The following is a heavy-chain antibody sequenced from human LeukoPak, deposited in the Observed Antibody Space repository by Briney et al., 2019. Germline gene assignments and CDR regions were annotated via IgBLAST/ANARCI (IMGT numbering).Heavy chain of an antibody. CDR2: ITSRGEST. J-gene: IGHJ4*02. D-gene: IGHD3-22*01. V-gene: IGHV3-23*01. CDR3: ARDRPNYYGSDGHYYRRDGDY. CDR1: GFTFSIYA. Sequence: PGGSLRLSCAASGFTFSIYAMSWVRQAPGKGLQWVSSITSRGESTWYVDSVKGRFTITRDNSENTLYLQTHSLRAEDTAVYYCARDRPNYYGSDGHYYRRDGDYWGRGTLVSVSS.